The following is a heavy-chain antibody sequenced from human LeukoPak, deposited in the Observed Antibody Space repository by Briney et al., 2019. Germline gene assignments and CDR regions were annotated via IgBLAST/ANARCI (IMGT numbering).Heavy chain of an antibody. CDR1: GFTFSNYW. CDR2: INSDGTST. D-gene: IGHD2-21*02. Sequence: PGGSLRLSCAGSGFTFSNYWMHWVRQAPGKGLVWVAFINSDGTSTNYADSVKGRFTISRDNAKNTLYLQMNSLTAEDTAVYYCARDLGLRFDFWRQGTLVTVSS. J-gene: IGHJ4*02. CDR3: ARDLGLRFDF. V-gene: IGHV3-74*01.